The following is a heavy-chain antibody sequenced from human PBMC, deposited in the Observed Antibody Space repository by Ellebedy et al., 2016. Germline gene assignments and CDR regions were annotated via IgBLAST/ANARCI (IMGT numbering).Heavy chain of an antibody. V-gene: IGHV4-61*02. CDR3: ASRLDY. Sequence: SETLSLXXTVSGGSISSGSYYWSWIRQPAGKGLEWIGRIYTSGSTNYNPSLKSRVTMSVDTSKNQFSLKLSSVTAADTAVYYCASRLDYWGQGTLVTVSS. J-gene: IGHJ4*02. CDR1: GGSISSGSYY. CDR2: IYTSGST.